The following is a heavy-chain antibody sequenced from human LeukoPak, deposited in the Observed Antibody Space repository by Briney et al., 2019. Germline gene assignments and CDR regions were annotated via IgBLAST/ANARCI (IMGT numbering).Heavy chain of an antibody. CDR2: ISYDGSNK. CDR3: ARDLYFSGFFDH. D-gene: IGHD2-8*01. V-gene: IGHV3-30*04. Sequence: GGSLRLSCAASGFTFSNYAMHWVRQAPGKGLEWVAVISYDGSNKYHADSVKGRLTISRDNSKNILYLQMNSLRPEDTAVYYCARDLYFSGFFDHWGQGALVTVSS. J-gene: IGHJ4*02. CDR1: GFTFSNYA.